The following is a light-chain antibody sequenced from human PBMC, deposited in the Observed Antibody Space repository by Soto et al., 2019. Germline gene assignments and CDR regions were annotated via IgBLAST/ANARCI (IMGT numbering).Light chain of an antibody. CDR3: QQSYSTWT. CDR1: QNINTY. CDR2: AAS. V-gene: IGKV1-39*01. J-gene: IGKJ1*01. Sequence: DIQMTQSPSSLSASVGDRVTITCRASQNINTYLNWYQQKPGKAPKLLIYAASSLQSGVPSRFSGSGSGTDFTLTISSLQPEDFATYYCQQSYSTWTFGQGTKVEI.